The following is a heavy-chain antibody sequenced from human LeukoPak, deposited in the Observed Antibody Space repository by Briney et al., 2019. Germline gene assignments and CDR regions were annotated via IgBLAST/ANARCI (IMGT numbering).Heavy chain of an antibody. V-gene: IGHV1-18*01. CDR2: ISAYNGHT. Sequence: GGSVKVSCKASGYTFTDYGISWVRQAPGQGLEWMGWISAYNGHTNYTQKLQGRVTMTTDTSTSTAYMELRSLRSDDTAVYYCARSSSVVPAVIAGGYWGQGTLVTVSS. CDR1: GYTFTDYG. CDR3: ARSSSVVPAVIAGGY. D-gene: IGHD2-2*01. J-gene: IGHJ4*02.